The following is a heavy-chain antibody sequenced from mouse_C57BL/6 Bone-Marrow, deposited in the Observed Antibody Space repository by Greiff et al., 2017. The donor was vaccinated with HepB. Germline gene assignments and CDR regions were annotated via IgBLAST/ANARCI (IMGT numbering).Heavy chain of an antibody. CDR3: ARYFDYDFYAMDY. V-gene: IGHV1-69*01. D-gene: IGHD2-4*01. Sequence: QVQLQQPGAELVMPGASVKLSCKASGYTFTSYWMHWVKQRPGQGLEWIGEIDPSDSYTNYNQKFKGKSTLTVDKSSSTAYMQLSSLTSEDSAVYDCARYFDYDFYAMDYWGQGTSVTVSS. J-gene: IGHJ4*01. CDR1: GYTFTSYW. CDR2: IDPSDSYT.